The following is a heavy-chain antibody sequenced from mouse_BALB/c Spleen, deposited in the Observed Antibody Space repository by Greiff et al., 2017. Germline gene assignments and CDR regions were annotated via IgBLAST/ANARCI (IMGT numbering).Heavy chain of an antibody. J-gene: IGHJ4*01. D-gene: IGHD2-1*01. CDR3: ARSVGYGNYGGGNYAMDY. Sequence: DVQLQESGAELVRPGALVKLSCKASGFNIKDYYMHWVKQRPEQGLEWIGWIDPENGNTIYDPKFQGKASITADTSSNTAYLQLSSLTSEDTAVYYCARSVGYGNYGGGNYAMDYWGQGTSVTVSS. V-gene: IGHV14-1*02. CDR2: IDPENGNT. CDR1: GFNIKDYY.